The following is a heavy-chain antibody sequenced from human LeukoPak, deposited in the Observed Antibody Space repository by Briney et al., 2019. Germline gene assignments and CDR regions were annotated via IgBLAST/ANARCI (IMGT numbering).Heavy chain of an antibody. CDR1: GFSLSTYD. CDR2: ITSNGGTT. CDR3: ARGYCSSTSCTNDY. Sequence: PGGSLRLSCVASGFSLSTYDMYWVRQAPGKGLEYVSAITSNGGTTYYANSVKGRSTISRDNSKNTLYLQMGSLRAEDMAVYYCARGYCSSTSCTNDYWGQGTLVTVSS. D-gene: IGHD2-2*01. J-gene: IGHJ4*02. V-gene: IGHV3-64*01.